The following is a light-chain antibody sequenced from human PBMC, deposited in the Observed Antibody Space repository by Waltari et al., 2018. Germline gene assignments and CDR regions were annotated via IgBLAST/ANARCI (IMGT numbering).Light chain of an antibody. CDR3: QHYVRLPVT. V-gene: IGKV3-20*01. CDR1: QSVGRS. CDR2: DAS. Sequence: EIVLTQSPGTLSLSPGERATLSCRAGQSVGRSLAWYQQKPGQAPRLLIYDASTRATGIPDRFSGSGSGTDFSLSISRLAPDDRAVYYCQHYVRLPVTFGQGTKVEFK. J-gene: IGKJ1*01.